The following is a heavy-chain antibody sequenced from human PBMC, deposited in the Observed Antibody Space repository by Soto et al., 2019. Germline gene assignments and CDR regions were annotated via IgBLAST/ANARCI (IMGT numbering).Heavy chain of an antibody. Sequence: SETLSLTCAVYGGSFSGYYWSWIRQPPGKGLEWIGEINHSGSTNYNPSLKSRVTISVDTSKNQFSLKLSSVTAADTAVYYCARGCFWSGSHGGHYYYYMDVWGKGTTVTGSS. CDR1: GGSFSGYY. CDR2: INHSGST. CDR3: ARGCFWSGSHGGHYYYYMDV. J-gene: IGHJ6*03. D-gene: IGHD3-3*01. V-gene: IGHV4-34*01.